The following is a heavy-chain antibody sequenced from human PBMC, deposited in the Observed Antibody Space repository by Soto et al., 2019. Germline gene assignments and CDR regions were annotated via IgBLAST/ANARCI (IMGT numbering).Heavy chain of an antibody. CDR3: ARKTEVPGVMPFDY. Sequence: SETLSLTCTVSGGSISSSVWWSWVRQTPGKGLEWIGEIYHTGHTTYNPSLKSRVTISVDKSKSQFSLNLGSVTAADTAVYYCARKTEVPGVMPFDYWGQGTQVTVSS. D-gene: IGHD2-2*01. CDR2: IYHTGHT. V-gene: IGHV4-4*02. J-gene: IGHJ4*02. CDR1: GGSISSSVW.